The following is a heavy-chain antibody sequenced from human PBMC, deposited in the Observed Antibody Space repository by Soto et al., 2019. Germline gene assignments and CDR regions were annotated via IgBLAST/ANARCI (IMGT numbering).Heavy chain of an antibody. Sequence: PGGSLRLSCAASGFTFSSYWMHWVRQAPGKGLVWVSRINSDGSSTNYADSVKGRFTISRDNAKNTLSLQMNSLRAEDTAVYYWARDPALGLFDYWGQGTLVTVSS. D-gene: IGHD7-27*01. CDR2: INSDGSST. J-gene: IGHJ4*02. CDR1: GFTFSSYW. V-gene: IGHV3-74*01. CDR3: ARDPALGLFDY.